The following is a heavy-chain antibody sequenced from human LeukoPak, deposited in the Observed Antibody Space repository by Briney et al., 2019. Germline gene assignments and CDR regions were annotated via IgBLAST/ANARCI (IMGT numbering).Heavy chain of an antibody. CDR3: ARGSSWYSPAAEYFQH. J-gene: IGHJ1*01. V-gene: IGHV3-48*01. CDR2: ISSSSSTI. D-gene: IGHD6-13*01. CDR1: GFTFGDYG. Sequence: GGSLRLSCTASGFTFGDYGMTWVRQAPGKGLEWVSYISSSSSTIYYADSVKGRFTISRDNAKNSLYLQMNSLRAEDTAVYYCARGSSWYSPAAEYFQHWGQGTLVTVSS.